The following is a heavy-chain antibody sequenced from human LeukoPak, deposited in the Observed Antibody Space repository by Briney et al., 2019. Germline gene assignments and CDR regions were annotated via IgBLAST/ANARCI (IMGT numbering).Heavy chain of an antibody. Sequence: GGSLRLSCAASGFTFSGYWMSWVRQAPGKGLEWVANIKPDGSDKAYVDSVKGRFTISRDNTKNSLYLQMNSLRAEDTAVYYCAELGITMIGGVWGKGTMVTISS. V-gene: IGHV3-7*01. J-gene: IGHJ6*04. CDR3: AELGITMIGGV. CDR2: IKPDGSDK. CDR1: GFTFSGYW. D-gene: IGHD3-10*02.